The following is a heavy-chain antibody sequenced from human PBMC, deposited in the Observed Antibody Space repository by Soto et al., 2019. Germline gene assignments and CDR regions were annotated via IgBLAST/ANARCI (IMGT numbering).Heavy chain of an antibody. CDR2: INSRGDDT. D-gene: IGHD3-3*01. J-gene: IGHJ4*02. V-gene: IGHV3-23*01. CDR3: AKERVYYSFWGSHSVLYAF. Sequence: PGGSLRLSCEASGFTFKDYAMGWVRQAPGKGLQWVASINSRGDDTFYADSVKGRFTVSRDNSKNTLFLQMNSLTAEDTAMYYCAKERVYYSFWGSHSVLYAFCGQGTQVTVSS. CDR1: GFTFKDYA.